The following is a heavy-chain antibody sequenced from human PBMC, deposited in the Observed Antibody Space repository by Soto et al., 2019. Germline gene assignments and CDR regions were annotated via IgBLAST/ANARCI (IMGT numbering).Heavy chain of an antibody. V-gene: IGHV1-46*01. J-gene: IGHJ5*02. CDR3: ARVAAAGGGFDP. CDR1: GYTFTSYY. Sequence: QVQLVQSGAEVKKPGASVKVSCKASGYTFTSYYMNWVRQAPGQGPEWMGIINPSGGSTSSAQKFQGRVTMTSDTSTSTVYMELTSLRSDDTAVYYCARVAAAGGGFDPWGQGTLVTVSS. CDR2: INPSGGST. D-gene: IGHD6-13*01.